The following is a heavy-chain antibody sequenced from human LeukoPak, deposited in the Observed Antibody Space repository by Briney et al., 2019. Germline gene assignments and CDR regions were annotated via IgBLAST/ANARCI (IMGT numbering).Heavy chain of an antibody. D-gene: IGHD1-26*01. CDR3: ARVHRAGEYYFDY. CDR2: ISSSGSSI. CDR1: GLTFSDYY. J-gene: IGHJ4*02. V-gene: IGHV3-11*01. Sequence: GGSLRLSCAASGLTFSDYYMSWIRQAPGKGLEWVSYISSSGSSIFYADSVKGRFTISRDNAKNSLYLQMNSLRAEDTAVYYCARVHRAGEYYFDYWGQGTLVTVSS.